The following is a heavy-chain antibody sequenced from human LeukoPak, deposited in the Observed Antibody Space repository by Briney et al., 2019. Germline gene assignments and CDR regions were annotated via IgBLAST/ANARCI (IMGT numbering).Heavy chain of an antibody. CDR1: GFTFSSYA. CDR3: ANYRRLQRIIDAFDI. Sequence: PGGSLRLSCAASGFTFSSYAMSWVRQAPGKGLEWVSAISGSGGSTYYAGSAKGRFTISRDNSKNTLYLQMNSLRAEDTAVYYCANYRRLQRIIDAFDIWGQGTMVTVSS. V-gene: IGHV3-23*01. CDR2: ISGSGGST. J-gene: IGHJ3*02. D-gene: IGHD5-24*01.